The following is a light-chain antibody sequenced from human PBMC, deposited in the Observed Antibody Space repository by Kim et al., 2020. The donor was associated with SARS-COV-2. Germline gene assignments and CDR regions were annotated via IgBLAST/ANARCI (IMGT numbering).Light chain of an antibody. Sequence: SCTGERATRSCRTSQSISSSYLSWYQQKPGQAPRLLIYGASTRATGIPARFSGSGSGTDFSLTISSLQPEDFAVYYCQQDYNLPYTFGQGTKLEI. CDR1: QSISSSY. V-gene: IGKV3D-7*01. CDR2: GAS. CDR3: QQDYNLPYT. J-gene: IGKJ2*01.